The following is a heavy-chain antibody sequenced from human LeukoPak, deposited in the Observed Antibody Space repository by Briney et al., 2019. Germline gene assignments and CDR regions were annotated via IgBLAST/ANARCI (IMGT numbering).Heavy chain of an antibody. D-gene: IGHD1-26*01. CDR3: AVVVGATTAFDY. V-gene: IGHV1-24*01. Sequence: ASVKVSCKVSGYTLTELSMHWVRQAPGKGLEWMGGFDPEDGETIYAQKFQGRVTMTEGTSTDTAYMELSSLRSEDTAVYYCAVVVGATTAFDYWGQGTLVTVSS. CDR1: GYTLTELS. J-gene: IGHJ4*02. CDR2: FDPEDGET.